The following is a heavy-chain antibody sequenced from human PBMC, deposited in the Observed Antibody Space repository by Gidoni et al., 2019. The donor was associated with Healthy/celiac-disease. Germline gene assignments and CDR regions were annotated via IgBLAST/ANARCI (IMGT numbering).Heavy chain of an antibody. V-gene: IGHV3-30*03. D-gene: IGHD3-3*01. Sequence: SSYGMHWVRQAPGKGLEWVAVISYDGSNKYYADSVKGRFTISRDNSKNTLYLQMNSLRAEDTAVYYCATEVRSEGPSAFDIWGQGTMVTVSS. CDR3: ATEVRSEGPSAFDI. J-gene: IGHJ3*02. CDR1: SSYG. CDR2: ISYDGSNK.